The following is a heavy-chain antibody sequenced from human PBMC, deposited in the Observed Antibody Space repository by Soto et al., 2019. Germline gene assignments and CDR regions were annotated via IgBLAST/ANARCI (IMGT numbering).Heavy chain of an antibody. J-gene: IGHJ4*02. CDR3: ASGPTSGTFYFDY. D-gene: IGHD3-10*01. CDR2: ISGYNGDT. Sequence: ASVKVSGKASGYTFTSYGISWMRQAPGQGLEWMGRISGYNGDTNYAQKLQGRVTMTTDTSTSTAYMDLGSLRSDDTAVYYCASGPTSGTFYFDYWGQGTLVTVSS. CDR1: GYTFTSYG. V-gene: IGHV1-18*04.